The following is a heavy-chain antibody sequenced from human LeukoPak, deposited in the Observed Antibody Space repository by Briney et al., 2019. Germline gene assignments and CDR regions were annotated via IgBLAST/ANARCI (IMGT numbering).Heavy chain of an antibody. Sequence: GGSLRLSCAASGFPFDLYTMNWVRQAPGKGLEWLSYITSNSDAIHYADSVRGRFTVSRDNSKNMVYLQMNSLRAEDTAVYYCARTREQWQVLDYWGQGTLVIVSS. CDR2: ITSNSDAI. D-gene: IGHD6-19*01. CDR1: GFPFDLYT. CDR3: ARTREQWQVLDY. V-gene: IGHV3-48*01. J-gene: IGHJ4*02.